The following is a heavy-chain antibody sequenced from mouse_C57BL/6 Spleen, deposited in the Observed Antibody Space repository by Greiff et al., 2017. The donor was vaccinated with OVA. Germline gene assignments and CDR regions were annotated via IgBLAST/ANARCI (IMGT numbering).Heavy chain of an antibody. CDR3: ARHPYSNYEAWFAY. D-gene: IGHD2-5*01. J-gene: IGHJ3*01. V-gene: IGHV5-9*01. CDR2: ISGGGGNT. Sequence: EVNVVESGGGLVKPGGSLKLSCAASGFTFSSYTMSWVRQTPEKRLEWVATISGGGGNTYYPDSVKGRFTISRDNAKNTLYLQVSSLRSEDTALYYCARHPYSNYEAWFAYWGQGTLVTVSA. CDR1: GFTFSSYT.